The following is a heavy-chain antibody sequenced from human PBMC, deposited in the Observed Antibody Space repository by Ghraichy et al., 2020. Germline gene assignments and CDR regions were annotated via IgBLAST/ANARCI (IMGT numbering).Heavy chain of an antibody. J-gene: IGHJ6*02. D-gene: IGHD6-13*01. Sequence: SETLSLTCTVSGGSISSYYWSWIRQPPGKRLEWIGYIYYSGSTNYNPSLKSRVTISVDTSKNQFSLKLSSVTAADTAVYYCARDLAAAAGYYGMDVWGQGTTVTVSS. V-gene: IGHV4-59*01. CDR1: GGSISSYY. CDR3: ARDLAAAAGYYGMDV. CDR2: IYYSGST.